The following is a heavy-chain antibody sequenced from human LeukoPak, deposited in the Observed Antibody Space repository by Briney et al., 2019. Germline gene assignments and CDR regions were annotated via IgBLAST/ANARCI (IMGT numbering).Heavy chain of an antibody. CDR3: ARHVAVSGTWGFDP. Sequence: SETLSLTCTVSGGSISSDSYYWSWIRQPAGKGLEWIGRIYTTGSTNYNPSLKSRVTISVDTSKNQFSLKLSSVTAADTAVYYCARHVAVSGTWGFDPWGQGTLVTVSS. CDR2: IYTTGST. CDR1: GGSISSDSYY. J-gene: IGHJ5*02. V-gene: IGHV4-61*02. D-gene: IGHD6-19*01.